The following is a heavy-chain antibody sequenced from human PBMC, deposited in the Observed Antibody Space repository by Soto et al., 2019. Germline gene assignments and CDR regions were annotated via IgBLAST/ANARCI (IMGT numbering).Heavy chain of an antibody. CDR2: INPNSGGT. J-gene: IGHJ6*02. D-gene: IGHD3-10*01. Sequence: QVQLVQSGAEVKKPGASVKVSCKASGYTFTGYYMHWVRQAPGQGLEWMGWINPNSGGTNYAQKFQGWVTMTRDTSISTAYMELSRLRSDDTAVYYCARGDYYAGLYYYCGMDVWGQGTTVTVSS. V-gene: IGHV1-2*04. CDR1: GYTFTGYY. CDR3: ARGDYYAGLYYYCGMDV.